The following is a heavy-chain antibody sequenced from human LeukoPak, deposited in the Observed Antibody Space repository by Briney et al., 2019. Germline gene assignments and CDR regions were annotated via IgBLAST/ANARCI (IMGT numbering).Heavy chain of an antibody. V-gene: IGHV1-69*01. Sequence: SVKVSCKASGGTFSSYAISWVRQAPGQGLEWMGGIIPIFGTANYAQKFQGRVTFTADESTSTAYMELSSLRSEDTAVYYCAIRGADYVWGSYRSGSFDYWGQGTLVTVSS. D-gene: IGHD3-16*02. CDR1: GGTFSSYA. CDR3: AIRGADYVWGSYRSGSFDY. CDR2: IIPIFGTA. J-gene: IGHJ4*02.